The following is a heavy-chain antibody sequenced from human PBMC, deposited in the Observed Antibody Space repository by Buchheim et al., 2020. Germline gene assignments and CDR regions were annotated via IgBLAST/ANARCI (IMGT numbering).Heavy chain of an antibody. J-gene: IGHJ6*02. Sequence: QVQLVESGGGVVQPGRSLRLSCAASGFTFSSYGMHWVRQAPGKGLEWVAVISYDGSNKYYADSVKGRFTISRDNSKNTLYLQMNSLRAEDTAVYYCAIVVVPAAPYGMDVWSQGTT. V-gene: IGHV3-30*03. CDR2: ISYDGSNK. D-gene: IGHD2-2*01. CDR3: AIVVVPAAPYGMDV. CDR1: GFTFSSYG.